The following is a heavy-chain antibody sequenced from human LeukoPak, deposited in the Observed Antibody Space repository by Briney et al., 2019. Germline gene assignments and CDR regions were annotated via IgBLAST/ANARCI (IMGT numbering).Heavy chain of an antibody. D-gene: IGHD1-26*01. CDR1: GFTFSSYS. CDR2: ISNSGDYI. CDR3: ARNLVLSRSVGASEKVVY. J-gene: IGHJ4*02. V-gene: IGHV3-21*01. Sequence: GGSLTLSCAASGFTFSSYSMNWVRQAPGKGLEWVSSISNSGDYIYYADSVKGRFTMSRDNAKNSLYLQMDSLRAEDTAVYYCARNLVLSRSVGASEKVVYWGQGTLVAVSS.